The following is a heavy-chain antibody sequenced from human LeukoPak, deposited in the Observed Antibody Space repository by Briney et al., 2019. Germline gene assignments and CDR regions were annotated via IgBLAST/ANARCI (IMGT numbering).Heavy chain of an antibody. CDR1: GGSFSGYY. CDR2: INHSGST. Sequence: SETLSLTCAVYGGSFSGYYWSWIRQPPGKGLEWIGEINHSGSTNYNPSLKSRVTISVDTSKNQFSLKLSSVTAADTAVYYCARQPSRYCSSTSCYTAADYWGQGTLVTVSS. D-gene: IGHD2-2*02. CDR3: ARQPSRYCSSTSCYTAADY. V-gene: IGHV4-34*01. J-gene: IGHJ4*02.